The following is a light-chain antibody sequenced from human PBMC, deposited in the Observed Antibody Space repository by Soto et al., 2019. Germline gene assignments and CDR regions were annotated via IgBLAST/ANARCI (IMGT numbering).Light chain of an antibody. CDR3: SSYTSSSTLLYV. CDR1: SSDVGGYNY. Sequence: QSVLTQPASVSGSPGQSITISCTGTSSDVGGYNYVSWYQQHPGKAPKLMIYEVSNRPSGVSNRFSGSKSGNTASLTISGLQADDEADYYCSSYTSSSTLLYVFGTGTKVTV. CDR2: EVS. J-gene: IGLJ1*01. V-gene: IGLV2-14*01.